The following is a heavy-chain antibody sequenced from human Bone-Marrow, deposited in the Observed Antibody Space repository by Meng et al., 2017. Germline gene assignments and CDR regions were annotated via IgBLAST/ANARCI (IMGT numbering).Heavy chain of an antibody. Sequence: QVELGQSGAEVKKPGALVKVSCKASGYTFTSYYMHWVRQAPGQGLEWMGIINPSGGSTSYAQKFQGRVTMTRDTSTSTVYMELSSLRSEDTAVYYCARDRNSGEHTEYNWFDPWGQGTLVTVSS. V-gene: IGHV1-46*01. CDR3: ARDRNSGEHTEYNWFDP. J-gene: IGHJ5*02. D-gene: IGHD4/OR15-4a*01. CDR1: GYTFTSYY. CDR2: INPSGGST.